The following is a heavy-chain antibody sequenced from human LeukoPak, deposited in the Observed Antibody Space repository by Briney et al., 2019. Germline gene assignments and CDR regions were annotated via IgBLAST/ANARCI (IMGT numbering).Heavy chain of an antibody. Sequence: SESLSLTCTVSGCSISSYYRSWVRQPAGKGLEWIGRTYTSGSTNYNPSLKSRVTISVDTSKNQFSLKLSSVTAADTAVYYCARERGYSGYDYQDFDYWGQGTLVTVSS. CDR3: ARERGYSGYDYQDFDY. J-gene: IGHJ4*02. D-gene: IGHD5-12*01. CDR2: TYTSGST. V-gene: IGHV4-4*07. CDR1: GCSISSYY.